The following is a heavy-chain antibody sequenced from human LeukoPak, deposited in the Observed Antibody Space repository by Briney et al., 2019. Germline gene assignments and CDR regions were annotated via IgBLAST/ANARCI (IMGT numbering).Heavy chain of an antibody. CDR3: ARVDILTGYYHFDY. V-gene: IGHV1-18*04. CDR1: RYSPTSYG. CDR2: IIVYNGNT. D-gene: IGHD3-9*01. J-gene: IGHJ4*02. Sequence: AGVKDSCKAPRYSPTSYGISWVRPAPGQGGGRMGQIIVYNGNTNYAQKLEGRVTITTDTSTNTAYLQLKSLRAEDTAVYYCARVDILTGYYHFDYWGQGTLVTVSS.